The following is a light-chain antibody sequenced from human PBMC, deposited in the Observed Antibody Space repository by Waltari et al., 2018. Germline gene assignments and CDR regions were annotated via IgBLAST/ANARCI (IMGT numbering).Light chain of an antibody. V-gene: IGKV1-39*01. Sequence: DIQMTQSPFSLSASVGDRVTITCRASQSLRSYLNWYQQRPGKAPKLLIYAASSLQSGVPSRFSGSGSETDFTLTISSLQPEDFATYYCQQSYITRTFGQGTKVEIK. CDR2: AAS. CDR3: QQSYITRT. CDR1: QSLRSY. J-gene: IGKJ1*01.